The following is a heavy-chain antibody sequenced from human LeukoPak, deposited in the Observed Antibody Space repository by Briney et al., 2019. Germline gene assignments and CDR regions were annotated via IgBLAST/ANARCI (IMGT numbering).Heavy chain of an antibody. CDR1: GGTFSSYA. D-gene: IGHD3-10*01. V-gene: IGHV1-69*13. Sequence: SVKVSCKASGGTFSSYAISWVRQAPGQGLEWMGGIIPIFGTANYAQKFQGRVTITVDESTSTAYMELSSLRSEDTAVYYCAIGFSYLRIFDIWGQGTMVTVSS. J-gene: IGHJ3*02. CDR3: AIGFSYLRIFDI. CDR2: IIPIFGTA.